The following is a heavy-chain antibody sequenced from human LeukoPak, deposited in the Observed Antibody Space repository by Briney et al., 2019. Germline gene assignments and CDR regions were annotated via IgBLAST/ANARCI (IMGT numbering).Heavy chain of an antibody. V-gene: IGHV1-18*01. J-gene: IGHJ4*02. Sequence: ASVKVSCKASGYTFTSYGISWVRQAPGQGLEWMGWISAYNGNTNYAQKLQGRVTMTTDTSTSTAYMELRSLRSDDTAVYYCARDREWELLQGDSFDYWGQGTLVTVSS. D-gene: IGHD1-26*01. CDR2: ISAYNGNT. CDR3: ARDREWELLQGDSFDY. CDR1: GYTFTSYG.